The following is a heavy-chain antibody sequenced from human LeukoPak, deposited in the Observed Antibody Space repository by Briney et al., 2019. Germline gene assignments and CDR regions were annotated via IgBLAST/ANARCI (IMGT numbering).Heavy chain of an antibody. CDR2: INHSEST. CDR3: ARGPGSSWAFDY. Sequence: SETLSLTCAVYGGSFSGYYWSWPPQPPGKGLEWIGKINHSESTNYNPSLKSRVTISVDTSKNQFSLKLSSVTAADTAVYYCARGPGSSWAFDYWGQGTLVTVSS. CDR1: GGSFSGYY. V-gene: IGHV4-34*01. J-gene: IGHJ4*02. D-gene: IGHD6-13*01.